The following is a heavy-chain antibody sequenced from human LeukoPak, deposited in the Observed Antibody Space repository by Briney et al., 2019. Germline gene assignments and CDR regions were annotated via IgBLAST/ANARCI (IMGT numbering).Heavy chain of an antibody. J-gene: IGHJ5*02. V-gene: IGHV3-11*01. CDR2: IGSSGSTI. D-gene: IGHD3-3*01. CDR1: GFTFSDYY. CDR3: AKDYYDFWSGPSWFDP. Sequence: GGSLRLSCAASGFTFSDYYMSWIRQAPGKGLEWVSYIGSSGSTIYYADSVKGRFTISRDNSKNTLYLQMNSLRAEDTAVYYCAKDYYDFWSGPSWFDPWGQGTLVTVSS.